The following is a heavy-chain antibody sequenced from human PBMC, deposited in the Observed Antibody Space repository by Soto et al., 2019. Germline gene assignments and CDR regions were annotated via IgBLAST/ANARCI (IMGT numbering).Heavy chain of an antibody. CDR3: ARGSYPNYYCYGMDV. CDR2: IYSGGST. CDR1: GFTVSSNY. V-gene: IGHV3-66*01. D-gene: IGHD3-16*02. J-gene: IGHJ6*02. Sequence: EVQLVESGGGLVQPGGSLRLSCAASGFTVSSNYMSWVRQAPGKGLEWVSVIYSGGSTYYADSVKGRFTISRDNSKNTLYLQMNSLRAEDTAVYYCARGSYPNYYCYGMDVWGQVTTVTVSS.